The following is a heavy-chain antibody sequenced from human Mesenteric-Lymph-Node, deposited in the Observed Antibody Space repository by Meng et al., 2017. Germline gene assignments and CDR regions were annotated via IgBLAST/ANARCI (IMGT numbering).Heavy chain of an antibody. Sequence: GSLRLSCTVSGGSISSYYWSWIRQPAGKGLEWIGRIYTSGSTNYNPSLKSRVTMSVDTSKNQFSLKLSSVTAADTAVYYCASSGYDLYYWYFDLWGRGTLVTVSS. CDR2: IYTSGST. V-gene: IGHV4-4*07. J-gene: IGHJ2*01. D-gene: IGHD5-12*01. CDR3: ASSGYDLYYWYFDL. CDR1: GGSISSYY.